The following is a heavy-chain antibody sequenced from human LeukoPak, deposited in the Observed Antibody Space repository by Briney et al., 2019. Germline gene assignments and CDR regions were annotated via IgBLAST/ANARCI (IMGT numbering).Heavy chain of an antibody. J-gene: IGHJ6*03. CDR1: GAAISSSSYD. D-gene: IGHD4-11*01. CDR2: IYYSGST. V-gene: IGHV4-39*07. CDR3: AGTTVTHYYYYYYMDV. Sequence: NPSETLSLTCTVSGAAISSSSYDWGWIRQPPGKGLEWIGSIYYSGSTYYNPSLKSRVTISVDTSKNQFSLKLSSVTAADTAVYYCAGTTVTHYYYYYYMDVWGKGTTVTVSS.